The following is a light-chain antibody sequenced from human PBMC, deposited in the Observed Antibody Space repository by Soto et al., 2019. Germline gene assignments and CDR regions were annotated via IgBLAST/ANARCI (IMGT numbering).Light chain of an antibody. CDR1: QSVTSSK. J-gene: IGKJ2*01. V-gene: IGKV3-20*01. CDR2: IAS. CDR3: QHDDASQYS. Sequence: IVLTQSPSTLSLSPGETAILSCRASQSVTSSKLAWYQQRPGQAPSLLNYIASNRATGIAERFSGSGSGADFSLTISRLQPEDFAVYYCQHDDASQYSFGQGTKLELK.